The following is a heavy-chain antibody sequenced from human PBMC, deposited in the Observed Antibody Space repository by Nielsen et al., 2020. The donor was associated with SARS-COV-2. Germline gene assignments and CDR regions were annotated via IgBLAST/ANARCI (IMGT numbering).Heavy chain of an antibody. J-gene: IGHJ4*02. CDR1: GFTFDDYG. Sequence: GESLKISCAASGFTFDDYGMSWVRQAPGKGLEWVSGINWNGGSTGYADSVKGRFTISRDNAKNSLYLQMNSLRAEDTALYYCATYGSGGVDYWGQGTLVTVSS. V-gene: IGHV3-20*04. CDR3: ATYGSGGVDY. CDR2: INWNGGST. D-gene: IGHD3-10*01.